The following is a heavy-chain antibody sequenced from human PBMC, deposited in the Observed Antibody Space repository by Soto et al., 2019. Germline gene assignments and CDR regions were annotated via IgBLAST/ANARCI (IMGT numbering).Heavy chain of an antibody. V-gene: IGHV3-7*01. J-gene: IGHJ6*02. CDR3: AKDFKVSGSHYGTLNYYYGMDV. CDR1: GFTFSGYW. D-gene: IGHD3-10*01. Sequence: LRLSCAASGFTFSGYWMNWVRQAPGKGLEWVANIKQDGSEKYYVDSVKGRFTVARDNSKNTLFLEMNSLRVEDTAVYFCAKDFKVSGSHYGTLNYYYGMDVWGQGTTVTVSS. CDR2: IKQDGSEK.